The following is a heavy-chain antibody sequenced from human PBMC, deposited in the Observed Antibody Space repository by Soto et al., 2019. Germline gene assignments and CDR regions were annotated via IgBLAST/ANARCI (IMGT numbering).Heavy chain of an antibody. Sequence: PSETLSLTCTVSGGSISSSSYYWGWIRQPPGKGLEWIGSIYYSGSTYYNLSLKSRVTISVDTSKNQFSLKLSSVTAADTAVYYCARWVRGVISNWFDPWGQGTLVTVSS. CDR3: ARWVRGVISNWFDP. CDR2: IYYSGST. V-gene: IGHV4-39*01. D-gene: IGHD3-10*01. CDR1: GGSISSSSYY. J-gene: IGHJ5*02.